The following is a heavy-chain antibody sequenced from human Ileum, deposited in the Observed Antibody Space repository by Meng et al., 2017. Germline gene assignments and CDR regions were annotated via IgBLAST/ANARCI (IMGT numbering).Heavy chain of an antibody. CDR2: IYHTGST. Sequence: QVQLQQSGPGLVKPSGTLSLPCAVSGGSISTSNWWSWRRQSPGQGLEWIGEIYHTGSTTYNPSLESRVTVSVDKSNNQFSLRLTSATAADTAVYYCARVSQRDGYNSANFDYWGQGALVTVSS. D-gene: IGHD5-24*01. J-gene: IGHJ4*02. V-gene: IGHV4-4*02. CDR1: GGSISTSNW. CDR3: ARVSQRDGYNSANFDY.